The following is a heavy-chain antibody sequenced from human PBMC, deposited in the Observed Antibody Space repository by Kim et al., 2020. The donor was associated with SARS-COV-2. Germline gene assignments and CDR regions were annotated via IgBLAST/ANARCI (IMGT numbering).Heavy chain of an antibody. D-gene: IGHD2-21*01. V-gene: IGHV4-59*01. Sequence: SETLSLTCTVSGGSISSYYWSWIRQPPGKGLEWIGYIYYSGSTNYNPSLKSRVTISVDTSKNQFSLKLSSVTAADTAVYYCARLNSGGDGYPGYFDYWGQGTLVTVSS. CDR1: GGSISSYY. CDR3: ARLNSGGDGYPGYFDY. J-gene: IGHJ4*02. CDR2: IYYSGST.